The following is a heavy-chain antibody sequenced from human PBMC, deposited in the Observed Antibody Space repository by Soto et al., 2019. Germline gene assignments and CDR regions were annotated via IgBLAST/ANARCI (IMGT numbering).Heavy chain of an antibody. J-gene: IGHJ4*02. Sequence: ASVKVSCKASGYTFTSYGISWVRQAPGQGLEWMGWISAYNGNTNYAQKLQGRVTMTTDTSTSTAYMELRSLRSGDTAVYYCASSFSSRYSADYWGQGTLVTVSS. V-gene: IGHV1-18*01. CDR3: ASSFSSRYSADY. CDR2: ISAYNGNT. D-gene: IGHD5-12*01. CDR1: GYTFTSYG.